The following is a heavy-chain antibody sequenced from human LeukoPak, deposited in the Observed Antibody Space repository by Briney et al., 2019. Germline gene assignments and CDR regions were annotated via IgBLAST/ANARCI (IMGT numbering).Heavy chain of an antibody. CDR3: ARLRRGIVYFDL. CDR2: IYTSGST. Sequence: SETLSFTCIVSGGSISSYFWSWIRQPAGKGLEWIGRIYTSGSTNYNPSLKSRATMSLDTSKNQFSLKLSSVTAADTAVYYCARLRRGIVYFDLWGQGTLVTVSS. D-gene: IGHD3-3*01. CDR1: GGSISSYF. J-gene: IGHJ4*02. V-gene: IGHV4-4*07.